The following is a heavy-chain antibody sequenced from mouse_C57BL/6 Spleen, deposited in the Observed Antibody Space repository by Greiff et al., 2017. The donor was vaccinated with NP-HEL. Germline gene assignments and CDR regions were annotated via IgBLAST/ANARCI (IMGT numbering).Heavy chain of an antibody. V-gene: IGHV5-16*01. J-gene: IGHJ2*01. CDR1: GFTFSDYY. CDR3: ARHPYYFDY. Sequence: EVNVVESEGGLVQPGSSMKLSCTASGFTFSDYYMAWVRQVPEKGLEWVANINYDGSSTYYLDSLKSRFIISRDNAKNILYLQMSSLKSEDTATYYCARHPYYFDYWGQVTTLTVSS. CDR2: INYDGSST.